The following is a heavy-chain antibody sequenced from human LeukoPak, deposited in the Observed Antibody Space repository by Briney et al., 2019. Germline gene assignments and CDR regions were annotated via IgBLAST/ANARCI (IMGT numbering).Heavy chain of an antibody. Sequence: GGSLRLSCAASGFTFSSYAMSWVRQAPGKGLEWVSAISGSGGSTYYADSVKGRFTISRDNSKNTLYLQMNSLRAEDTAVYYCAKDWYSSSWYRTPTMTLGYWGQGTLVTVSS. CDR2: ISGSGGST. D-gene: IGHD6-13*01. CDR3: AKDWYSSSWYRTPTMTLGY. J-gene: IGHJ4*02. V-gene: IGHV3-23*01. CDR1: GFTFSSYA.